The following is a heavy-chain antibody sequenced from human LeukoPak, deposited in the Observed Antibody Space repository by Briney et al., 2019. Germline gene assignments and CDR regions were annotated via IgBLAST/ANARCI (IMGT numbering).Heavy chain of an antibody. V-gene: IGHV4-59*08. Sequence: SETLSLTCTVSGGSISSYYWSWIRQPPGKGLEWIGYIYYSGSTNYNPSLKSRVTISVDTSKNQFSLKLSSVTAADTAVYYCARRLYGNWFDPRGQGTLVTVSS. CDR1: GGSISSYY. CDR3: ARRLYGNWFDP. J-gene: IGHJ5*02. CDR2: IYYSGST. D-gene: IGHD3-10*01.